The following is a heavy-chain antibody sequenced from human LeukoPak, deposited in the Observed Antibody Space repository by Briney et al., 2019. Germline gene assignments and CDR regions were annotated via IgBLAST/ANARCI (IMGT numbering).Heavy chain of an antibody. CDR3: ASTNWNYAWAGFDY. J-gene: IGHJ4*02. V-gene: IGHV4-31*03. CDR2: IYYSGST. Sequence: PSETLSLTCTVSGGSISSGGYYWSWIRQHPGKGLEWIGYIYYSGSTYYNPSLESRVTISVDTSKNQFSLKLSSVTAADTAVYYCASTNWNYAWAGFDYWGQGTLVTVSS. CDR1: GGSISSGGYY. D-gene: IGHD1-7*01.